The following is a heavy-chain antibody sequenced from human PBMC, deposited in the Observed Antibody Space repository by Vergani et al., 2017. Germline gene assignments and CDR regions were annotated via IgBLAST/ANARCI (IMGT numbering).Heavy chain of an antibody. CDR2: INWDGGGT. J-gene: IGHJ3*02. CDR3: AKVGRSEVAGTFGAFDI. D-gene: IGHD6-19*01. CDR1: GFRFDDYG. V-gene: IGHV3-20*04. Sequence: EVQLVESGGGVVRPGGSLRLSCAASGFRFDDYGMSWVRQAPGKGLEWVSGINWDGGGTAYADSMKGRFTISRDNAKNSLYLQMNSLRAEDTAVYYCAKVGRSEVAGTFGAFDIWGQGTMVTVSS.